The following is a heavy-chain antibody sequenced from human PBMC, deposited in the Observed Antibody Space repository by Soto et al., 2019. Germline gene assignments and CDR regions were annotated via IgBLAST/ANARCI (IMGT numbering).Heavy chain of an antibody. V-gene: IGHV1-69*13. CDR2: IIPIFGTA. CDR1: GGTFSSYA. D-gene: IGHD3-22*01. Sequence: VKVSCKASGGTFSSYAISWVRQAPGQGLEWMGGIIPIFGTANYAQKFQGRVTITADESTSTAYMELSSLRSEDTAVYYCAKEKSRYDRSGYYRPDYWGQGTMVTVYS. J-gene: IGHJ4*02. CDR3: AKEKSRYDRSGYYRPDY.